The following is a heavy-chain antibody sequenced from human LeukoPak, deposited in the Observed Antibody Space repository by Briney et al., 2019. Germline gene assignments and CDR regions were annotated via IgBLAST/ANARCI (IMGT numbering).Heavy chain of an antibody. D-gene: IGHD1-26*01. CDR3: ARVANVKWELLAIHAFDI. Sequence: RSSETLSLTCGVSGGSISGGGYSWSWIRQPPGKGLEWIGYIYCSGSTNYNPSLKSRVTISVDTSKDQFSLKLSSVTAADTAVYYCARVANVKWELLAIHAFDIWGQGTMVTVSS. CDR1: GGSISGGGYS. J-gene: IGHJ3*02. CDR2: IYCSGST. V-gene: IGHV4-61*08.